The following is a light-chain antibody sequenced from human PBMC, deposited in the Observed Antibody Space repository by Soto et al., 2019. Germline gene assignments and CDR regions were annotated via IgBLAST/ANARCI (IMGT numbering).Light chain of an antibody. CDR2: EDT. CDR3: CSYAGSSTFV. J-gene: IGLJ1*01. CDR1: SSDVGSYNL. V-gene: IGLV2-23*01. Sequence: QSVLTQPASVSGSPGQSITISCTGTSSDVGSYNLVSWYQQHPGKAPKLMIHEDTKRPSGVSNRFSGSKSGNTAYLTISGLQAEDEADYYCCSYAGSSTFVFGTGTKLTVL.